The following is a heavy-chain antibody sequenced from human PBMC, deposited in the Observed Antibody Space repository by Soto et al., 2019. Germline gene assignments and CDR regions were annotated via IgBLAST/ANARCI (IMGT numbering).Heavy chain of an antibody. CDR2: IYYAGTT. CDR3: SRATNYCSSASCSPGAFDL. V-gene: IGHV3-66*01. Sequence: EVQLVESGGGLVQPGGSLRLSCAASGFTVSSNYMTWVRQAPGKGLEWVSVIYYAGTTYYADSVKGRFTISRDYSRNTLYLQMNSLRVEDTAVYYCSRATNYCSSASCSPGAFDLWGQGTMVTVSS. CDR1: GFTVSSNY. D-gene: IGHD2-15*01. J-gene: IGHJ3*01.